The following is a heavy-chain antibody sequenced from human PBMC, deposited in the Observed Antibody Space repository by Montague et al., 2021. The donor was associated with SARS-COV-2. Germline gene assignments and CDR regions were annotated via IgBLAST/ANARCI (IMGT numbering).Heavy chain of an antibody. Sequence: SETLSLTCAVSGGSISSSNWWSWVRQPPGKGLEWIGEIYHSGSTXXNPXXXSRVTISVDKSKDQFSLKLSSVTAADTAVYYCARRYCSSTSCPNWFDLWGQGTLVTVSS. D-gene: IGHD2-2*01. J-gene: IGHJ5*02. CDR1: GGSISSSNW. CDR3: ARRYCSSTSCPNWFDL. CDR2: IYHSGST. V-gene: IGHV4-4*02.